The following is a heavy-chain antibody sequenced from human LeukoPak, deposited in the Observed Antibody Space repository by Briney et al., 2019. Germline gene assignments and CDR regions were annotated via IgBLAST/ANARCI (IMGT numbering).Heavy chain of an antibody. CDR3: ARAGGWAREDYKADAFGI. CDR2: ISVYNGNT. J-gene: IGHJ3*02. Sequence: GASVTVSCKASGYTFTNFGISWVRQAPGQGLEWMGWISVYNGNTNYAQKVQGRVTMTADTSTSTAYMEVRSLRSDDTAVYYCARAGGWAREDYKADAFGIWGQGTMVTVSS. V-gene: IGHV1-18*01. D-gene: IGHD6-19*01. CDR1: GYTFTNFG.